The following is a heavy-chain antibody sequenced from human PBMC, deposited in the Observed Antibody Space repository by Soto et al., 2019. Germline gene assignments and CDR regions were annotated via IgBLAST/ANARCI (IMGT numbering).Heavy chain of an antibody. CDR1: CGSFSGYY. CDR3: ARTDRQYSSSWYWWFDP. V-gene: IGHV4-34*01. D-gene: IGHD6-13*01. J-gene: IGHJ5*02. Sequence: SETLSLTCAVYCGSFSGYYWSWIRQPPGKGLEWIGEINHSGSTNYNPSLKSRVTISVDTSKNQFSLKLSSVTAADTAVYYCARTDRQYSSSWYWWFDPWGQGTLVTVSS. CDR2: INHSGST.